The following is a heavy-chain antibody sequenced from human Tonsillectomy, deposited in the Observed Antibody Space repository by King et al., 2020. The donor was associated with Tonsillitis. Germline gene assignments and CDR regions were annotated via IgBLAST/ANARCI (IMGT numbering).Heavy chain of an antibody. CDR3: ARETPSGDDAFDV. CDR2: INHMGST. V-gene: IGHV4-34*01. Sequence: VQLQQWGAGLLKSSETLSLTCAVYVGSLSGYYWSWIRQPPGKGLVWFGEINHMGSTNYNPALKSRVTISVETSKKQFYLKVSSVTAADTAVYYCARETPSGDDAFDVWGQGTMVTVSS. CDR1: VGSLSGYY. D-gene: IGHD1-26*01. J-gene: IGHJ3*01.